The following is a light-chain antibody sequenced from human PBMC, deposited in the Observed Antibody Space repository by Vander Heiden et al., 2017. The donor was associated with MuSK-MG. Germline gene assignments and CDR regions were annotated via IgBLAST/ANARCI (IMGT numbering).Light chain of an antibody. CDR3: QQSDSTPFT. J-gene: IGKJ5*01. CDR2: AAS. CDR1: QSISSY. V-gene: IGKV1-39*01. Sequence: DIQMTQSPSSLSASVGDRVTITCRASQSISSYLNWYQQKPGKAPKLLIYAASSLQSGVPSTSSGCGSGTDFTLTISILHPEDFATYYSQQSDSTPFTFGQGTQVEIK.